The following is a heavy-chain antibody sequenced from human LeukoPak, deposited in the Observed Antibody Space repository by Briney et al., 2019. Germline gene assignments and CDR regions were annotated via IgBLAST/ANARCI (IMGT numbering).Heavy chain of an antibody. CDR2: IRSDGSSI. Sequence: GGSLRLSCAASGFTVSSNYMSWVRQAPGKGLEWVTLIRSDGSSIYYADSVKGRFTISRDNSRNTLYLQMNSLRVDDTAVYYCAKDRDEYGNDCWGQGILVTVST. D-gene: IGHD4-11*01. CDR3: AKDRDEYGNDC. J-gene: IGHJ4*02. CDR1: GFTVSSNY. V-gene: IGHV3-30*02.